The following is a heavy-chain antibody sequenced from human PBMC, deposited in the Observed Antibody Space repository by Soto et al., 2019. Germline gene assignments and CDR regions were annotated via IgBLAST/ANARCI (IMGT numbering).Heavy chain of an antibody. CDR2: IYWDDDK. J-gene: IGHJ6*02. CDR1: GFSLSTSGVG. V-gene: IGHV2-5*02. D-gene: IGHD5-18*01. Sequence: QITLKESGPTLVKPTQTLTLTCTFSGFSLSTSGVGVGWIRQPPGKALEWLALIYWDDDKRYSPSLKSRLTITKDTSKNPVVLRMTNMVPVDTAPDYCAHRDTTMYYDYGMDVWGQGTTVTVSS. CDR3: AHRDTTMYYDYGMDV.